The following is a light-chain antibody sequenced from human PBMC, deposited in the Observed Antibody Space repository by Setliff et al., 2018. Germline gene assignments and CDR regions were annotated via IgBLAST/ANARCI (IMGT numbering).Light chain of an antibody. J-gene: IGLJ1*01. CDR2: EVS. CDR1: SSDVGAYSH. CDR3: MSYTTIRTYV. Sequence: SVLTQPASVSGSPGQSITISCVGTSSDVGAYSHVSWYQQYPGKAPKLMISEVSNRPSGVSYRFSGSKSGNTASLTISGLQAEDEADYYCMSYTTIRTYVFGTGTKVTVL. V-gene: IGLV2-14*01.